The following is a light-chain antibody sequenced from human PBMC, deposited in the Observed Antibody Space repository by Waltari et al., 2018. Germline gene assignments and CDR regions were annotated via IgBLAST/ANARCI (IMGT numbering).Light chain of an antibody. Sequence: DIQMTQSPSTLSASVGDRVTVTCRASENVNSWLAWYQEKPGKAPKLLIQKASNLESGVPSRFSGSGSGTEFALTISSLQADDFATYYCQQYRINPWTFGQGTKVEI. CDR3: QQYRINPWT. CDR2: KAS. CDR1: ENVNSW. V-gene: IGKV1-5*03. J-gene: IGKJ1*01.